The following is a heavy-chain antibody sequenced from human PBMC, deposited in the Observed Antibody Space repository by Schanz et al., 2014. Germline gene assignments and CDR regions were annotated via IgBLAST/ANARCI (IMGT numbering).Heavy chain of an antibody. V-gene: IGHV3-30*18. CDR2: VSSDGNND. CDR1: GFSFSDYF. J-gene: IGHJ5*01. Sequence: QVHLLESGGGLVEPGGSLRLSCAASGFSFSDYFMAWIRQPPGRGLEWVALVSSDGNNDYYTDSVKGRFTISRDNSKNTVHLQMNSLRAEDTAVYYCAKQHIVRGVIYLNWFDSWGQGTLVTVSS. CDR3: AKQHIVRGVIYLNWFDS. D-gene: IGHD3-10*01.